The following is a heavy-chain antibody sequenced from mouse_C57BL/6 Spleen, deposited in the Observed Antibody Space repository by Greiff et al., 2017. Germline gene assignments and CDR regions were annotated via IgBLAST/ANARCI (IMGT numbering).Heavy chain of an antibody. V-gene: IGHV1-5*01. Sequence: EVQLQQSGTVLARPGASVKMSCKTSGYTFTSYWMHWVKQRPGQGLEWIGAIYPGNSDTSYNQKFKGKAKLTAVTSASTAYIELSSLTNEDSAVYYCTRSRGLRQYYFDYWGQGTTLTVSS. CDR3: TRSRGLRQYYFDY. CDR1: GYTFTSYW. D-gene: IGHD2-2*01. J-gene: IGHJ2*01. CDR2: IYPGNSDT.